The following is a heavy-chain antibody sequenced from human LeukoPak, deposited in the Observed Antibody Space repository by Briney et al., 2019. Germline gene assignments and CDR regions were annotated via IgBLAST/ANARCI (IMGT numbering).Heavy chain of an antibody. D-gene: IGHD1-26*01. CDR1: GFTFSRYV. CDR2: ICGSST. CDR3: AKNFIGLYYFYS. Sequence: SGGSLRLSCAGSGFTFSRYVMTWVRQAPGKGLEWVSLICGSSTDYAASVKGRFTISRENSKNTLSVQLNSLRAEDTAVYYCAKNFIGLYYFYSWGQGALVTVSS. J-gene: IGHJ4*02. V-gene: IGHV3-23*03.